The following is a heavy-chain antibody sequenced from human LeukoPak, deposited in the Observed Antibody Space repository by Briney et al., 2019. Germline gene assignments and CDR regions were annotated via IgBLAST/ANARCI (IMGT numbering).Heavy chain of an antibody. CDR2: ISWNSGSI. V-gene: IGHV3-9*01. D-gene: IGHD3-10*01. CDR3: AKDIFTMVRGVVDY. Sequence: PGGSLRLSCAASGFTFDGYAMHWVRQAPGKGLEWVSGISWNSGSIGYADSVKGRFTISRDNAKNSLYLQMNSLRAEDTALYYCAKDIFTMVRGVVDYWGQGTLVTVSS. CDR1: GFTFDGYA. J-gene: IGHJ4*02.